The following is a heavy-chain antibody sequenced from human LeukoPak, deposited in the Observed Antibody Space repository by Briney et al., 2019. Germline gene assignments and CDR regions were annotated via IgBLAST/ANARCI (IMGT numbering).Heavy chain of an antibody. CDR3: ATTERRDGYNYVGPYYYGMDV. Sequence: ASVKVSCKASGYTFTSYAMNWVRQAPGQGLEWMGWINTNTGNPTYAQGFTGRFVFSLDTSVNTAYLQISSLKAEDTAVYYCATTERRDGYNYVGPYYYGMDVWGQGTTVTVSS. J-gene: IGHJ6*02. V-gene: IGHV7-4-1*02. D-gene: IGHD5-24*01. CDR2: INTNTGNP. CDR1: GYTFTSYA.